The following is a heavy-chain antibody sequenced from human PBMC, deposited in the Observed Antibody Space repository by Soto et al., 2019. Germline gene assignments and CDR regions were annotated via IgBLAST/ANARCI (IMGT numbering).Heavy chain of an antibody. CDR1: GFTFSSYA. J-gene: IGHJ6*02. CDR3: ANTRIAAAGTWAEYYYGMDV. V-gene: IGHV3-23*01. D-gene: IGHD6-13*01. Sequence: PGGSLRLSCAASGFTFSSYAMSWVRQAPGKGLEWVSAISGSGGSTYYADSVKGRFTISRDNSKNTLYLQMNSLRAEDTAVYYCANTRIAAAGTWAEYYYGMDVWGQGTTVTVSS. CDR2: ISGSGGST.